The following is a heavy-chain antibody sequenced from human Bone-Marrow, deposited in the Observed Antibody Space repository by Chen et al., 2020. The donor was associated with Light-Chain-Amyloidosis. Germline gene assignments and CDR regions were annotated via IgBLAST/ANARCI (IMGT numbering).Heavy chain of an antibody. J-gene: IGHJ4*02. CDR1: GFTVSDAF. CDR2: IDKAGRT. V-gene: IGHV3-53*02. CDR3: ASDFRFENNVDH. Sequence: EVQLVVTGGGLIQPGESLRLSCAVSGFTVSDAFMNWVRPAPGKGLGWVSIIDKAGRTFYAASVKGRFTISRDTSKNTLYLHMNDLRAEDTAVYYCASDFRFENNVDHWGQGTLVTVSS. D-gene: IGHD3-9*01.